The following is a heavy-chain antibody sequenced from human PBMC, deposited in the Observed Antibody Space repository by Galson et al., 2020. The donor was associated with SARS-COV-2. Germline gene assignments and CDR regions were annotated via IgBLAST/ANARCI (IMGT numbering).Heavy chain of an antibody. V-gene: IGHV3-21*01. CDR2: ISSSSSYI. D-gene: IGHD4-17*01. CDR3: ARAIYGDYGLHDAFDI. Sequence: SCAASGFTFSSYSMNWVRQAPGKGLEWVSSISSSSSYIYYADSVKGRFTIPRDNAKNSLYLQMNSLRAEDTAVYYCARAIYGDYGLHDAFDIWGQGTMVTVSS. CDR1: GFTFSSYS. J-gene: IGHJ3*02.